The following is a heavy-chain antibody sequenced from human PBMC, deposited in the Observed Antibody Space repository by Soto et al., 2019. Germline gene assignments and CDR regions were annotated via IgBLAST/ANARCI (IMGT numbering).Heavy chain of an antibody. Sequence: EVQLVESGGGLIQPGGSLRLSCAASGFTVSSNYMSWVRQAPGKGLEWVSVIYSGGSTYYADSVKGRFTISRDNSKNTLYLQMNSLRAEDTAVYYCAREAGDGYNNNWFDPWGQGTLVTVSS. V-gene: IGHV3-53*01. D-gene: IGHD2-21*01. CDR2: IYSGGST. CDR1: GFTVSSNY. J-gene: IGHJ5*02. CDR3: AREAGDGYNNNWFDP.